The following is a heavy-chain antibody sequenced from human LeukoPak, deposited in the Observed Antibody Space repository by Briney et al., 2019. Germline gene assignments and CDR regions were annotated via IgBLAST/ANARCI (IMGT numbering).Heavy chain of an antibody. Sequence: PSETLSLTCTVSGGSISSYYWSWIRQPPRKGLEWIGYIYYSGSTNHNPSLTSRVTISVDTSKNQFSLKLSSVTAADTAVYYCARDTRRDYDYVWGSYRPAHAFDIWGQGTMVTVSS. J-gene: IGHJ3*02. CDR1: GGSISSYY. CDR2: IYYSGST. V-gene: IGHV4-59*01. D-gene: IGHD3-16*02. CDR3: ARDTRRDYDYVWGSYRPAHAFDI.